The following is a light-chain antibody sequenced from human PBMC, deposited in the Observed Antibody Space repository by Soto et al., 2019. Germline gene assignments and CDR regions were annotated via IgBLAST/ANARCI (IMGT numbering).Light chain of an antibody. CDR2: GAS. V-gene: IGKV3-20*01. J-gene: IGKJ2*01. CDR3: QRYDISPFP. CDR1: QSVSSPY. Sequence: EIVLTQSPGTLSLSPGERATLSCRASQSVSSPYLAWYQQKPGQAPRLLIYGASSRATGIPDRFSGSGSGTDFTRTISRLEPEDFALYYCQRYDISPFPFGQGTKLEIK.